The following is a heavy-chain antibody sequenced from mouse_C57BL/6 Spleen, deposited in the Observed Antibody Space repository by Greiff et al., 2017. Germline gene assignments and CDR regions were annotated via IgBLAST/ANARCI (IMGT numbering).Heavy chain of an antibody. J-gene: IGHJ1*03. CDR2: IHPNSGST. CDR1: GYTFTSYW. D-gene: IGHD4-1*01. Sequence: QVQLQQPGAELVKPGASVKLSCKASGYTFTSYWMHWVKQRPGQGLEWIGMIHPNSGSTNYNEKFKSKATLTVDKSSSTAYMQLSSLTSEDSAVYYCARSLTGTGYFDVWGTGTTVTVSS. CDR3: ARSLTGTGYFDV. V-gene: IGHV1-64*01.